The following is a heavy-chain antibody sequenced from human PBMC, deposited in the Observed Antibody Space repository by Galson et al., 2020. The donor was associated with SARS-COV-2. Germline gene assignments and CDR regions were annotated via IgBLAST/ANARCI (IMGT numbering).Heavy chain of an antibody. V-gene: IGHV3-21*06. CDR2: IRSTSKYI. D-gene: IGHD2-15*01. CDR1: GFSFSTYA. J-gene: IGHJ6*02. Sequence: GGSLRLSCATSGFSFSTYAMNWVRQPPGKGLEWVSSIRSTSKYIYYPDSVKGRFNISRDNAKNSLSLQMNSLRAEDSGVYYCAGEGGVSRGRDYYYGMDVWGQGTTVTVSS. CDR3: AGEGGVSRGRDYYYGMDV.